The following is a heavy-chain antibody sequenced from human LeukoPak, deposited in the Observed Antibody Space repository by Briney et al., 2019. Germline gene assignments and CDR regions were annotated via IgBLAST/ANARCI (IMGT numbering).Heavy chain of an antibody. Sequence: PSETLSLTCTVSGGSISSYYWSWIRQPPGKGLEWIGCIYYTGTTNYNPSLKSRVTMSVDTSKNQFSLKLSSVTAADTAVFYCARFNPAAGSFCFDYWGQGTLVTVSS. CDR2: IYYTGTT. V-gene: IGHV4-59*08. CDR1: GGSISSYY. D-gene: IGHD6-13*01. J-gene: IGHJ4*02. CDR3: ARFNPAAGSFCFDY.